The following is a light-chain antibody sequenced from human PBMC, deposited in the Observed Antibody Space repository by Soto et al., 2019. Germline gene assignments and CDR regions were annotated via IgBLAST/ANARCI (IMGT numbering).Light chain of an antibody. J-gene: IGLJ1*01. CDR1: SSNIGSNY. CDR3: AAWDDSLSVHYV. CDR2: KNN. Sequence: QSVLTQPPSASGTPGQRVIISCSGTSSNIGSNYVYWYQQVPGTAPKLLIYKNNQRPSGVPDRFSGSKSGSSASLAISGLRSEDDADYYCAAWDDSLSVHYVFGVGTKLTVL. V-gene: IGLV1-47*01.